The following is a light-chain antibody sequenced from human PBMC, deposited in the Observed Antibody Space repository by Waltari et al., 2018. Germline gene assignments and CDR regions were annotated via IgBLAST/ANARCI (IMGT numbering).Light chain of an antibody. CDR3: QQYYTTPFT. V-gene: IGKV4-1*01. CDR1: PSVLYSSNNKNY. Sequence: DIVMTQSPDSLAVSLGERDTINCKSSPSVLYSSNNKNYLAWYQQKPGQPPKLRIYWASTRESGVPDRFSGSGSGTDFTLTISSLQAEDVAVYYCQQYYTTPFTFGPGTKVDIK. CDR2: WAS. J-gene: IGKJ3*01.